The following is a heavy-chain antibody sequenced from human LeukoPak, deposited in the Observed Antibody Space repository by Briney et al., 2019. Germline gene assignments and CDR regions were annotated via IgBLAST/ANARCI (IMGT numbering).Heavy chain of an antibody. J-gene: IGHJ3*01. V-gene: IGHV4-59*08. CDR3: ARHMSVSYDAFDL. D-gene: IGHD3-10*01. CDR1: GGSLTGYY. Sequence: SETLSLTCTVSGGSLTGYYWSWIRQPPGKGLEWIAYVYYTGRTLYNPSLESRVTISVDTSRTQISLKLTSVTAADTAVYYCARHMSVSYDAFDLWGRGTPVTVSS. CDR2: VYYTGRT.